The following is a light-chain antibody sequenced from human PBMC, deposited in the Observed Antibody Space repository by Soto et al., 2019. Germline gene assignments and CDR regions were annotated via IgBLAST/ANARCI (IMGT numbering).Light chain of an antibody. V-gene: IGKV3-11*01. Sequence: EIVLTQSPATLSLSPGERATLSCRASQSVSSYLAWYQQKPGQAPRLLIYAASNRATGIPARFSGSGSGTDFTLTISSLEPEDFAVYYCQHSNWPLTFGGGTKVEIK. CDR2: AAS. CDR3: QHSNWPLT. J-gene: IGKJ4*01. CDR1: QSVSSY.